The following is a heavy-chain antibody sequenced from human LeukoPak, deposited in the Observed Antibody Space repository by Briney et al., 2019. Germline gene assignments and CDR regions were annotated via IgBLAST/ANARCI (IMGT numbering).Heavy chain of an antibody. J-gene: IGHJ5*02. CDR1: GFTFSDYY. CDR3: AREVVQDYYDSSGYYYRSRGWFDP. Sequence: PGGSLRLSCAASGFTFSDYYMSWIRQAPGKGLEWVSYISSSGSTIYYADSVKGRFTISRDNAKNSLYLQMNSLRAEDTAVYYCAREVVQDYYDSSGYYYRSRGWFDPWGQGTLVTVSS. V-gene: IGHV3-11*01. CDR2: ISSSGSTI. D-gene: IGHD3-22*01.